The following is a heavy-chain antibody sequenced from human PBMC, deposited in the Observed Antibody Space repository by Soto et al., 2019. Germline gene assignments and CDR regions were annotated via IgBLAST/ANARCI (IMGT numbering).Heavy chain of an antibody. Sequence: SETLSLTCTVSGGPISSYYWSWIRQPPGKGLEWIGYIYYSGSTNYNPSLKSRVTISVDTSKNQFSLKLSSVTAADTAVYYCARASPYSSGWDNWFDPWGQGTLVTVSS. CDR2: IYYSGST. CDR1: GGPISSYY. D-gene: IGHD6-19*01. J-gene: IGHJ5*02. CDR3: ARASPYSSGWDNWFDP. V-gene: IGHV4-59*01.